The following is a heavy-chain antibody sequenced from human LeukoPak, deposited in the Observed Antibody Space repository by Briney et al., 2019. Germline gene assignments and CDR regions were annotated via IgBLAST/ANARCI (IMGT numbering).Heavy chain of an antibody. CDR1: GGSISSYY. CDR3: ARGSSWPYYFDY. CDR2: IYYSGST. J-gene: IGHJ4*02. Sequence: SETLSLTCTVSGGSISSYYWSWIRQPPGKGLEWIGSIYYSGSTYYNPSLKSRVTISVDTSKNQFSLKLSSVTAADTAVYYCARGSSWPYYFDYWGQGTLVTVSS. D-gene: IGHD6-13*01. V-gene: IGHV4-59*12.